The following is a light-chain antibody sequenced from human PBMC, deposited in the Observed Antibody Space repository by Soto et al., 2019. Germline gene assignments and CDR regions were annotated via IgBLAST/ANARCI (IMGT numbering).Light chain of an antibody. CDR1: SSDVGGYNY. CDR2: EVS. Sequence: QSVLTQPASVSGSPGQSITISCTGTSSDVGGYNYVSWYQQHPGKAPKLMIYEVSNRPSGVSNRFSGSKSGNTAALTIAGLQHEDEADYYCSSYTSSSTPYVFGPGTKLTVL. V-gene: IGLV2-14*01. J-gene: IGLJ1*01. CDR3: SSYTSSSTPYV.